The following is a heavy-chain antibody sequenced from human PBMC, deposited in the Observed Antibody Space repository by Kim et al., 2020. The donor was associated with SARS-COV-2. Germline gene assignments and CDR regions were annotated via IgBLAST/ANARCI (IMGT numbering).Heavy chain of an antibody. J-gene: IGHJ4*02. Sequence: GESLKISCKGSGYSFTTHWIGWVRQMPGKGLEWMGIIYPGDSDTRYSPSFQGQVTISADKSITTAYLQWSSLKASDTAIYYCARQMSLPYGLQLDYWGQGTLVTVSS. V-gene: IGHV5-51*01. CDR3: ARQMSLPYGLQLDY. CDR1: GYSFTTHW. D-gene: IGHD1-1*01. CDR2: IYPGDSDT.